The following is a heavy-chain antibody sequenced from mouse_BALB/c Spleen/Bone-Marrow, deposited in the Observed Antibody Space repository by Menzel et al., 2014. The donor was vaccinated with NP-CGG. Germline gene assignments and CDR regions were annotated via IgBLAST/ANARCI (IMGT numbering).Heavy chain of an antibody. Sequence: QVQLQQSGAEPVKPGASVKMSCKASGYTFTSYWMHWVKQRPGQGLEWIGVIDPSDSYTSYNQKFKGKATLTVDTSSSTAYMQLSSLTSEDSAVYYCTRSGYGNYYAMDYWGQGTSVTVSS. D-gene: IGHD3-2*02. V-gene: IGHV1S127*01. J-gene: IGHJ4*01. CDR2: IDPSDSYT. CDR1: GYTFTSYW. CDR3: TRSGYGNYYAMDY.